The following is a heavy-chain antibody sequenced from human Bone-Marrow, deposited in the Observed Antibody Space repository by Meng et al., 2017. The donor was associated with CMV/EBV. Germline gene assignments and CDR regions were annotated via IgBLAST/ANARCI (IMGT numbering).Heavy chain of an antibody. Sequence: GGSLRLSCAASGFTFSSYWMSWVRQAPGKGLEWVAFILYDESNKYYGDSVKGRFTIFRDNAYNTLFLQMDSLRAEDTAVYYCAKDRWPIRHWGQGTLVTVSS. V-gene: IGHV3-30*02. CDR1: GFTFSSYW. J-gene: IGHJ4*02. CDR3: AKDRWPIRH. CDR2: ILYDESNK. D-gene: IGHD3-3*02.